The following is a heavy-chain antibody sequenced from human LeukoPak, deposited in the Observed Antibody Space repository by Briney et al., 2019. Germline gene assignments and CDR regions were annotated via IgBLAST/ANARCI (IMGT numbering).Heavy chain of an antibody. D-gene: IGHD1-1*01. CDR3: AKTSRATVQAFDP. J-gene: IGHJ5*02. CDR1: GFTFSSYA. CDR2: ISGSGGST. Sequence: PGGSLRLSCEAPGFTFSSYAMSWVRQAPGKGLEWVSAISGSGGSTYYADSVKGRFTISRDNSKNTLYLQMNSLRAEDTAVYYCAKTSRATVQAFDPWGQGTLVTVSS. V-gene: IGHV3-23*01.